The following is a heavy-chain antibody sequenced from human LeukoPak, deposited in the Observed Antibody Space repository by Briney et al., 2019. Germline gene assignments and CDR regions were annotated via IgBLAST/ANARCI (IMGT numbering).Heavy chain of an antibody. D-gene: IGHD3-22*01. CDR1: GGSISSYY. J-gene: IGHJ6*02. V-gene: IGHV4-59*01. Sequence: SETLSLTCTVSGGSISSYYWSWIRQPPGKGLEWIGYIYYSGSTNYNPSLKSRVTISVDTSKNQFSLKLSSVTAADTAVYYCARAALYRYSSGYCYGGMDVWGQGTTVTVSS. CDR2: IYYSGST. CDR3: ARAALYRYSSGYCYGGMDV.